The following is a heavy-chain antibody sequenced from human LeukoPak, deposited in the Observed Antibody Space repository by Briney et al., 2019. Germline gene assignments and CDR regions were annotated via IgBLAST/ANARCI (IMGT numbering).Heavy chain of an antibody. Sequence: SETLSLTCTVSGGSVRSYYWSWVRQPPGEGLEWIAYIHNSGSTNYNPSLKSRVTISVDTSKNHFSLKLSSVTAADTAVYYCVRDWEGFNFDIWGQGTMVTVSS. CDR2: IHNSGST. V-gene: IGHV4-59*02. CDR3: VRDWEGFNFDI. J-gene: IGHJ3*02. CDR1: GGSVRSYY. D-gene: IGHD1-26*01.